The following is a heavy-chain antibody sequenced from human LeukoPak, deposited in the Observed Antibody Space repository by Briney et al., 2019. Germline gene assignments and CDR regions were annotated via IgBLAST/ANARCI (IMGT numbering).Heavy chain of an antibody. V-gene: IGHV4-34*01. CDR3: ARGLSGY. D-gene: IGHD3-10*01. CDR1: GGSFSGYY. J-gene: IGHJ4*02. CDR2: INHSGST. Sequence: SETLSLTCAVYGGSFSGYYWSWIRQPPGKGLEWIGEINHSGSTNYNPSLKSRVTISVDTSKNQFSLKLSSVTAADTAVYYCARGLSGYWGQGALVTVSS.